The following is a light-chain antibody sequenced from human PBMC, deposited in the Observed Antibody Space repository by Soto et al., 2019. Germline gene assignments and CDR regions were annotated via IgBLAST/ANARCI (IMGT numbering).Light chain of an antibody. CDR3: SSYTDRNNLV. J-gene: IGLJ1*01. Sequence: QSVLTQSPSASGSHGQSVTISCTGTSSDIGGYNSVSWYQQHPGKAPRVMIYDVSKRPAGVPDRFSGSKSGNTASLTVSALQAEDEADYYCSSYTDRNNLVFGTGTKVTVL. V-gene: IGLV2-8*01. CDR1: SSDIGGYNS. CDR2: DVS.